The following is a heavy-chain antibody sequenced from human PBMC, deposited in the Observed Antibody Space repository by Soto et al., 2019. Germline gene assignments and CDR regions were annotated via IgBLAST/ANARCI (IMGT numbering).Heavy chain of an antibody. V-gene: IGHV3-72*01. Sequence: EVQLMESGGGLVQPGGSLRLSCADSVFIFSNYYMDWVRHVPGKGLEWVGRTRNKVNSFSAEYAASVKGRFSIYRDASKDSMYLQMNSLKSDDTAVYYCAMDTGGRYDYWGQGALVTVSS. CDR1: VFIFSNYY. CDR3: AMDTGGRYDY. D-gene: IGHD3-16*01. J-gene: IGHJ4*02. CDR2: TRNKVNSFSA.